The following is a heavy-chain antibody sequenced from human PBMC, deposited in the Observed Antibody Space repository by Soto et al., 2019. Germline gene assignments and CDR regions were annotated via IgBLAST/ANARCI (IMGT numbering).Heavy chain of an antibody. J-gene: IGHJ4*02. CDR1: GFTFSSYA. V-gene: IGHV3-30-3*01. CDR2: ISYDGSNK. D-gene: IGHD2-8*01. CDR3: ARVQDMLDYYFDY. Sequence: GGSLRLSCAASGFTFSSYAMHWVRQAPGRGLEWVAVISYDGSNKYYADSVKGRFTISRDNSKNTLYLQMNSLRAEDTAAYYCARVQDMLDYYFDYWGQGTLVTVSS.